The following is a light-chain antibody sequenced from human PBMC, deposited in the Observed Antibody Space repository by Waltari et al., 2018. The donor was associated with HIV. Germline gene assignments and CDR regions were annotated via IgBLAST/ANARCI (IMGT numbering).Light chain of an antibody. V-gene: IGLV1-44*01. CDR3: AAWDDSLKGGA. CDR2: SNN. Sequence: QSVLAQPPSASGTPAQRVTIPCSGSTSNIGGNTVSWYQQLPGTAPKLLIYSNNERPSGVPDRLSGSTSGTSASLVISGLQSEDEADYYCAAWDDSLKGGAFGTGTKVTVL. J-gene: IGLJ1*01. CDR1: TSNIGGNT.